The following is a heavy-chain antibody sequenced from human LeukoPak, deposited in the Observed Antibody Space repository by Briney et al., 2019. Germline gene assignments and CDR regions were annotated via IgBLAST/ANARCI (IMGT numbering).Heavy chain of an antibody. Sequence: PSETLSLTCTVSGGSISSSSYYWGWIRQPPGKGLEWIGSIYYSGSTYYNPSLKSRVTISVDTSKNQFSLKLSSVTAADTAVYYCARDQWELPGGFDYWGQGTLVTVSS. CDR3: ARDQWELPGGFDY. J-gene: IGHJ4*02. CDR1: GGSISSSSYY. CDR2: IYYSGST. V-gene: IGHV4-39*02. D-gene: IGHD1-26*01.